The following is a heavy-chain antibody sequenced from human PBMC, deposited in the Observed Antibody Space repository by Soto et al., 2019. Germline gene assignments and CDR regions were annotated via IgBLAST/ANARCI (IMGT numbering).Heavy chain of an antibody. CDR2: IYYSGST. J-gene: IGHJ3*02. Sequence: PSETLSLTCTVSGGSISSYYWSWIRQPPGKGLEWIGYIYYSGSTNYNPSLKSRVTISVDTSKNQFSLKLSSVTAADTAVYYCARTRGYSGYDWARAFDIWGQGTMVTVSS. CDR3: ARTRGYSGYDWARAFDI. V-gene: IGHV4-59*01. D-gene: IGHD5-12*01. CDR1: GGSISSYY.